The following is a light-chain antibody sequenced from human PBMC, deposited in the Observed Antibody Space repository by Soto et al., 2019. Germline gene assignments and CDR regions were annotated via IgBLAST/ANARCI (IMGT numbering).Light chain of an antibody. CDR2: EVS. V-gene: IGLV2-23*02. J-gene: IGLJ1*01. Sequence: QSVLTQPASVSGSPGQSITISCTGTNSDVGSYNLVSWYQHHPGKAPKLMIYEVSRRPSGVSNRFSGSKSGNTAALTISGLQAEDEAEYFCSSYAGSYTWIFGSGTKLTVL. CDR3: SSYAGSYTWI. CDR1: NSDVGSYNL.